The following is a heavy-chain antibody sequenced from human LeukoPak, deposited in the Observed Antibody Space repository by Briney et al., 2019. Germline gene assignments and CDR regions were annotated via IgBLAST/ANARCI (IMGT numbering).Heavy chain of an antibody. CDR1: GYTLTELS. Sequence: ASVKVSCKVSGYTLTELSMHWVRPAPGKGLEWMGGFDPEDGETIYAQKFQGRVTMTEDTSTDTAYMELSSLRSEDTAVYYCATGLPAVWGTDYYYYMDVWGKGTTVTVSS. CDR3: ATGLPAVWGTDYYYYMDV. CDR2: FDPEDGET. V-gene: IGHV1-24*01. J-gene: IGHJ6*03. D-gene: IGHD2-2*01.